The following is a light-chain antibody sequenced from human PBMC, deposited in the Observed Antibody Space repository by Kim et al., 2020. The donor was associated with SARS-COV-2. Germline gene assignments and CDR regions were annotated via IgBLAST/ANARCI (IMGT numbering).Light chain of an antibody. J-gene: IGKJ2*01. CDR2: DAS. CDR1: QSVSSY. CDR3: QQRSNWPYT. Sequence: EIVLTQSPATLSLSPGERATLSCRASQSVSSYLAWYQQKPGQAPRLLIYDASNRATGIPARFSGSGSGTDFTFTISSLEPEDFAVYYCQQRSNWPYTFGQGTKLEI. V-gene: IGKV3-11*01.